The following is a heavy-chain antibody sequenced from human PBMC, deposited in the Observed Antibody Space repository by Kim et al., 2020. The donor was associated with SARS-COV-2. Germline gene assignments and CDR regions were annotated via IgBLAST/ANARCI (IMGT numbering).Heavy chain of an antibody. Sequence: GGSLRLSCAASGFTFSGSAMHRVRQASGKGLEWVGRIRSKANSYATAYAASVKGRFTISRDDSKNTAYLQMNSLKTEDTAVYYCTRLTAHYGDYDPVWDYYYGMDVWGQGTTVTVSS. V-gene: IGHV3-73*01. CDR2: IRSKANSYAT. CDR1: GFTFSGSA. D-gene: IGHD4-17*01. CDR3: TRLTAHYGDYDPVWDYYYGMDV. J-gene: IGHJ6*02.